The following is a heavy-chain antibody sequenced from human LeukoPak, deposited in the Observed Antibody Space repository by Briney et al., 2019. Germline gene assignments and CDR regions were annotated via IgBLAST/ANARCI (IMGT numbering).Heavy chain of an antibody. CDR2: THPGDSDT. Sequence: GESLKISCKGSGYSFTNYWIGWVRQMPGKGLEWMGITHPGDSDTRDTPSFQGQVTVSADKSISTAYLQWSSLKASDTAMYYRARVAYCNKTSCYLWVDYWGQGTLVTVSS. V-gene: IGHV5-51*01. J-gene: IGHJ4*02. CDR1: GYSFTNYW. CDR3: ARVAYCNKTSCYLWVDY. D-gene: IGHD2-2*01.